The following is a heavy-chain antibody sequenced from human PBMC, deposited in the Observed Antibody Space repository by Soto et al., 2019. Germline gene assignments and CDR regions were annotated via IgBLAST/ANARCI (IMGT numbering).Heavy chain of an antibody. CDR1: GYTLTELS. D-gene: IGHD3-3*01. CDR3: ATASATIFGVVTPAEYFQH. CDR2: FDPEDGGT. V-gene: IGHV1-24*01. Sequence: ASVKVSCKVSGYTLTELSMHWVRQAPGKGLEWMGGFDPEDGGTIYAQKFQGRVTITEDTSTDTAYMELSSLRSEDTAVYYCATASATIFGVVTPAEYFQHWGQGTLVTVSS. J-gene: IGHJ1*01.